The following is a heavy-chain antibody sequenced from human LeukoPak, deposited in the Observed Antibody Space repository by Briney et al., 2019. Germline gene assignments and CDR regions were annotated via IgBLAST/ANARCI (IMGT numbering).Heavy chain of an antibody. CDR1: GYTFTSYD. CDR3: ARESGFYGSGSRY. J-gene: IGHJ4*02. D-gene: IGHD3-10*01. V-gene: IGHV1-8*01. CDR2: MNPNSGNT. Sequence: ASVKASCKASGYTFTSYDITWVRKATGQGLEWMGWMNPNSGNTGYAQKFQGRVTMTRNTSMRTAYMELSSLRSEDTAVYYCARESGFYGSGSRYWGQGTLVTVSS.